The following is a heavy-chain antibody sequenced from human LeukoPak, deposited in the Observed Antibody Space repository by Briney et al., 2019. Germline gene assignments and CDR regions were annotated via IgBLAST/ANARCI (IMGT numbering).Heavy chain of an antibody. J-gene: IGHJ4*02. V-gene: IGHV3-72*01. CDR2: SRNRAKSYTT. CDR1: GFTFSDHY. CDR3: SRDATGDH. Sequence: PGGSLRLSCAVSGFTFSDHYMDWVRQAPGKGLEWVGRSRNRAKSYTTDYAASVKGRFTISRDDSKSTLYLQMNSLETEDTAVYYCSRDATGDHWGQGTIVCVSS.